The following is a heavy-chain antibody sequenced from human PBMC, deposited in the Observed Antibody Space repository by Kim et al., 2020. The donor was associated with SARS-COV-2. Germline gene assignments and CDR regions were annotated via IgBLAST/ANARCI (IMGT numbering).Heavy chain of an antibody. CDR2: INAGGDYR. V-gene: IGHV3-23*01. CDR1: GFGFSNSA. Sequence: GGSLRLSCAASGFGFSNSAMSWVRQSPVKGLEWVSGINAGGDYRPHADSVKGRFSISRDNSRNTLYLDMNSLRIDDTAIYYCAKDVPGSGWAYDHWGQGT. D-gene: IGHD6-19*01. CDR3: AKDVPGSGWAYDH. J-gene: IGHJ4*02.